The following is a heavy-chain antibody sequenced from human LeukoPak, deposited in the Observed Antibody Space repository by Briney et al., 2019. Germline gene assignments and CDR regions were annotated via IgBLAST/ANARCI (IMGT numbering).Heavy chain of an antibody. CDR3: ARDLRGRIAVAEFPDY. J-gene: IGHJ4*02. CDR1: GFTFSSYS. V-gene: IGHV3-21*01. D-gene: IGHD6-19*01. CDR2: ISSSSYI. Sequence: GGSLRLSCAASGFTFSSYSMNWVRQAPGKGLEWVSSISSSSYIYYADSVKGRFTISRDNAKNSLYLQMDSLRAEDTAVYYCARDLRGRIAVAEFPDYWGQGTLVTVSS.